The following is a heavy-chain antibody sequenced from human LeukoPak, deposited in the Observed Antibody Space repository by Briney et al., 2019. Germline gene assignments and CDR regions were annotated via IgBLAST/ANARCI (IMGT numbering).Heavy chain of an antibody. Sequence: PGGSLRLSCAASGFIFSSYAMHWVRQAPGKGLEWVAVISYDGSNKYYADSVRGRFTISRDNSKNTLYLQMNSLRAEDTAVYYCAREGAESSSTSCYNHWGQGTLVTVSS. CDR2: ISYDGSNK. D-gene: IGHD2-2*02. V-gene: IGHV3-30-3*01. CDR1: GFIFSSYA. J-gene: IGHJ4*02. CDR3: AREGAESSSTSCYNH.